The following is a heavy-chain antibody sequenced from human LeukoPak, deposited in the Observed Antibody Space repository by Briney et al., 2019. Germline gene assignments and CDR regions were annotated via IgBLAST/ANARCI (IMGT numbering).Heavy chain of an antibody. CDR2: VNESGGRT. Sequence: GGPLRLSCVASGFSFSPYAMVWLRQAPGKGLEWVSTVNESGGRTCYADSVKRRFTMSRGNSKNTLYLQMNSLRGEDTAIYYCTKEGRPNSGGGYFDYWGQGTRVTVSS. CDR3: TKEGRPNSGGGYFDY. V-gene: IGHV3-23*01. J-gene: IGHJ4*02. D-gene: IGHD6-13*01. CDR1: GFSFSPYA.